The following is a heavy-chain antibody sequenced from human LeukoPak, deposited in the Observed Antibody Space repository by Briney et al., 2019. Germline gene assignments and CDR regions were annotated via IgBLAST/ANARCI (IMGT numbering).Heavy chain of an antibody. CDR3: AREVTAMGDAFDI. CDR2: ISGSSSYK. Sequence: GGSLRLSCAASGFSFNDYTINWVRQAPGKGLEGVSAISGSSSYKYYADSVKGRFTISRDNAKKSVYLQVNSLRAEDTALYYFAREVTAMGDAFDIWGQGTMVTVSS. CDR1: GFSFNDYT. D-gene: IGHD2-21*02. J-gene: IGHJ3*02. V-gene: IGHV3-21*01.